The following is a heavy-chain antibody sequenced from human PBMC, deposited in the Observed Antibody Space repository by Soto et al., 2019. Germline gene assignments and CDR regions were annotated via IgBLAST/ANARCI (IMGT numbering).Heavy chain of an antibody. CDR1: GGSFSGYY. CDR2: INHSGST. CDR3: ARSGLMITFGGVIEA. J-gene: IGHJ5*02. V-gene: IGHV4-34*01. Sequence: QVQLQQWGAGLLKPSETLSLTCAVYGGSFSGYYWSWIRQPPGKGLEGIGEINHSGSTNYNPSLKSRVTISVDTSKNQFSLKLSSVTAADTAVYYCARSGLMITFGGVIEAWGQGTLVTVSS. D-gene: IGHD3-16*02.